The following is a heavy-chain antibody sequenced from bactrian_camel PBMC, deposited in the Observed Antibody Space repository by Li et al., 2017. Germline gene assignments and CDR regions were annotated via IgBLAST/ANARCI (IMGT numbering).Heavy chain of an antibody. CDR2: ISSGGGTT. CDR3: AADRRRWHGCHDSVYKN. D-gene: IGHD3*01. CDR1: GFTFTDNW. Sequence: HVQLVESGGGLVQPGGSLRLSCLASGFTFTDNWMWWVRQAPGKGLEWVSGISSGGGTTYYADSVKGRFTISRDNAKNTVYLQMNNLKPEDTAMYYCAADRRRWHGCHDSVYKNWGQGTQVTVS. J-gene: IGHJ4*01. V-gene: IGHV3S1*01.